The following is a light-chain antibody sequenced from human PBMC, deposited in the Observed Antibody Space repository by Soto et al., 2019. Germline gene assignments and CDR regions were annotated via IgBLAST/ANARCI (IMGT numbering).Light chain of an antibody. CDR2: EVS. V-gene: IGLV2-14*03. CDR3: SSYTTSSTRV. CDR1: SSDVGAYDF. J-gene: IGLJ1*01. Sequence: QSALAQPASVSGSPGQSITISCTGTSSDVGAYDFVSWYQQRPDKAPKLMIYEVSNRPSGVSYRFSGSKSVNTATLTISGLQAEDEADYYCSSYTTSSTRVFGTGTKVTDL.